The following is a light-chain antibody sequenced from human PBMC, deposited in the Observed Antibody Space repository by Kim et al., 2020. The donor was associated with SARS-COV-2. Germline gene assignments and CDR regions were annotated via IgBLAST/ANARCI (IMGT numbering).Light chain of an antibody. V-gene: IGLV1-44*01. J-gene: IGLJ2*01. CDR2: RSN. CDR1: RSDIGSNT. Sequence: QSVLTQPPSASGTPGQRVTISCSGSRSDIGSNTVNWYQQLPGTAPKPLIYRSNKRPSGVPDRFSASKSGTSASLAISGLQSEDEADYYCAAWDDSLNGDVVFGGGTQLTVL. CDR3: AAWDDSLNGDVV.